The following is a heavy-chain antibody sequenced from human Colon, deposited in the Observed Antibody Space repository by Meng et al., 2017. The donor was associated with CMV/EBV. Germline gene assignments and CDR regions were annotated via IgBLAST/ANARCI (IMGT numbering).Heavy chain of an antibody. CDR2: ISSSGSTI. CDR3: ARDGFAAAFFDY. CDR1: GFTFSSYD. V-gene: IGHV3-48*03. D-gene: IGHD2-2*01. J-gene: IGHJ4*02. Sequence: GGSLRLSCAASGFTFSSYDFNWVRQAPGKGLEWIAYISSSGSTIFYADSVKGRFTISSNNAKNSLFLQMNSLRAEDTALYYCARDGFAAAFFDYWGQGTMVTVSS.